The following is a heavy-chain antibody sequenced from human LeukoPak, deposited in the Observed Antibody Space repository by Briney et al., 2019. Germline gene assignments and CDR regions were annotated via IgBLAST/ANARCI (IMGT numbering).Heavy chain of an antibody. CDR1: GGSFSGYY. CDR3: ARAGLRYFDWLRYYFDY. V-gene: IGHV4-34*01. CDR2: INHSGST. Sequence: SETLSLTCAVYGGSFSGYYWSWIRQPPGKGLEWIGEINHSGSTNYNPPLKSRVTISVDTPKNQFSLKLSSVTAADTAVYYCARAGLRYFDWLRYYFDYWGQGTLVTVSS. D-gene: IGHD3-9*01. J-gene: IGHJ4*02.